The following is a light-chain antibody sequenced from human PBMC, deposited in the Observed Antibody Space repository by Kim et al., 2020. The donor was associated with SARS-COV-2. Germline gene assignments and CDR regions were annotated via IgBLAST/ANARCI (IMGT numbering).Light chain of an antibody. CDR3: QSYDSSLSGWV. V-gene: IGLV1-40*01. CDR2: GNS. CDR1: SSNIGAGYD. Sequence: QRVTVSCTADSSNIGAGYDVHWYQQLPGPAPKLLIYGNSNRPSGVPDRFSGSKSGTSASLAITGLQAEDEADYYCQSYDSSLSGWVFGGGTQLTVL. J-gene: IGLJ3*02.